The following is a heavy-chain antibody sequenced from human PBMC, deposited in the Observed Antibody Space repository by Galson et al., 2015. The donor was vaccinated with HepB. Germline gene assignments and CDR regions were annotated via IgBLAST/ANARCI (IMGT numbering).Heavy chain of an antibody. Sequence: ETLSLTCTVFGDSISYNYWSWIRQPPGKGLEWIGYIHHRGPTNYNPSLKSRVPISIDTSKNHFSLRLTSVTAADTAVHFCASGSFGVFDYWGQGALVTVSS. J-gene: IGHJ4*02. CDR3: ASGSFGVFDY. CDR2: IHHRGPT. D-gene: IGHD1-14*01. CDR1: GDSISYNY. V-gene: IGHV4-59*01.